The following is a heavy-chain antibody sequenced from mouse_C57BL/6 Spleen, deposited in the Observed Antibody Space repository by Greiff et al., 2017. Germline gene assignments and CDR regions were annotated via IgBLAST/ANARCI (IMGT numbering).Heavy chain of an antibody. Sequence: QVQLQQPGAELVMPGASVKLSCKASGYTFTSYWMHWVKQRPGQGLEWIGEIDPSDSYTNYNQKFKGKSTLTVDKSSSTAYMQLSRLTSEDSAVYYCARGGYYGSSYDWYFDVWGTGTTVTVSS. D-gene: IGHD1-1*01. CDR2: IDPSDSYT. CDR3: ARGGYYGSSYDWYFDV. V-gene: IGHV1-69*01. J-gene: IGHJ1*03. CDR1: GYTFTSYW.